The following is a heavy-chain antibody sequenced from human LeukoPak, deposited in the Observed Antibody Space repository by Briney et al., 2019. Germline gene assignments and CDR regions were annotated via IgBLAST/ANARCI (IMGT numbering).Heavy chain of an antibody. J-gene: IGHJ3*02. Sequence: ASVTVSCKASGYTFTSYGISWVRQAPGQGLEWMGWISAYNGNTNYAQKFQGRVTITADKFTSTAYMELSSLRSEDTAVYYCARRYSYGLHDAFDIWGQGTMVTVSS. CDR2: ISAYNGNT. CDR3: ARRYSYGLHDAFDI. V-gene: IGHV1-18*01. CDR1: GYTFTSYG. D-gene: IGHD5-18*01.